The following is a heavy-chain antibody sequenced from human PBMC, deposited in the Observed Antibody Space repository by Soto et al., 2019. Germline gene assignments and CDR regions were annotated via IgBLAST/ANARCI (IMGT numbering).Heavy chain of an antibody. CDR2: IYYSGST. D-gene: IGHD3-9*01. V-gene: IGHV4-39*01. Sequence: SETLSLTCSVSGGSISSSSYYWGWIRQPPGRGLEWIGSIYYSGSTYYNPSLKSRVTISIDKSKNQFSLKLSSLTAADTAVYYCARLEGLATISYYFDFWGQGTLVTVSS. J-gene: IGHJ4*02. CDR3: ARLEGLATISYYFDF. CDR1: GGSISSSSYY.